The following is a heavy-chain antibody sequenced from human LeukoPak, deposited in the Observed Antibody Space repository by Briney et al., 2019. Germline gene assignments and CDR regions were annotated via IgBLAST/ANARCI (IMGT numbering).Heavy chain of an antibody. D-gene: IGHD5-24*01. CDR3: ARDRRFKSSRYYYYYMDF. V-gene: IGHV3-7*01. J-gene: IGHJ6*03. CDR1: GFTFSSYW. CDR2: IKQDGSEK. Sequence: GGSLRLSCAASGFTFSSYWMTWVRQAPGKGLEWVANIKQDGSEKYYVDSVKGRFTISRDNAKNSLYLQMNSLRAEDTAVYYCARDRRFKSSRYYYYYMDFWGKGTTVTVSS.